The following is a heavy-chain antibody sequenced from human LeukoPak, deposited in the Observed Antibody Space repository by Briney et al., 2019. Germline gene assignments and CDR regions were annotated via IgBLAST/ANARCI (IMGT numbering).Heavy chain of an antibody. V-gene: IGHV7-4-1*02. Sequence: ASVKVSCKASGYTFTSYAMNWVRQAPGQGLEWMGWINTNTGNPTYAQGFTGRFVFSLDTSVSTAYLQISSLKAEDTAVYYCARVMITFGGVIVIAGMDVWGQGTTVTVSS. CDR1: GYTFTSYA. CDR2: INTNTGNP. CDR3: ARVMITFGGVIVIAGMDV. J-gene: IGHJ6*02. D-gene: IGHD3-16*02.